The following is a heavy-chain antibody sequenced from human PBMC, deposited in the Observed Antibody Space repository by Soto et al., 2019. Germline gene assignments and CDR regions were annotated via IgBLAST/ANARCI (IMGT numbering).Heavy chain of an antibody. J-gene: IGHJ4*02. CDR1: GFSLSTRGVG. CDR2: IYWDGFK. D-gene: IGHD3-16*01. Sequence: QITLNESGPTLVKPTQTLTLTCTFSGFSLSTRGVGVGWIRQPPGKALEWLALIYWDGFKHYSPSLESRLTIREDTAKNQVVLTMTNVDPVDTATYYCAHKGGGDRILDYWGQGTLVTVSS. CDR3: AHKGGGDRILDY. V-gene: IGHV2-5*02.